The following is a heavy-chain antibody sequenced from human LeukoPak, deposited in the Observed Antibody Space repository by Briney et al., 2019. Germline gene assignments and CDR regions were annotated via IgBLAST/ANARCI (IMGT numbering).Heavy chain of an antibody. Sequence: ASVKVSCKASGSTFSSSDINWGPQATGQGPEWMGWMNPNSGDTGYTPRFQGRVTMTRDTSISTAYMELSSLRSEDTAVYYCARGPYGTGSHFDSWGQGTLVTVSS. J-gene: IGHJ4*02. D-gene: IGHD3-10*01. CDR1: GSTFSSSD. V-gene: IGHV1-8*02. CDR3: ARGPYGTGSHFDS. CDR2: MNPNSGDT.